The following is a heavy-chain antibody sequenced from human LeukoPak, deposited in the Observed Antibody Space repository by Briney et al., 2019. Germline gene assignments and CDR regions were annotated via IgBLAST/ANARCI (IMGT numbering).Heavy chain of an antibody. Sequence: GGSLRLSCAASGFTFSSYAMHWVRKAPGKGLEWVAVISYDGSNKYYADSVKGRFTISRDNSKNTLYLQMNSLRAEDTAVYYCARNLRGIAVAGTGAFDIWGQGTMVTVSS. J-gene: IGHJ3*02. V-gene: IGHV3-30*04. D-gene: IGHD6-19*01. CDR3: ARNLRGIAVAGTGAFDI. CDR1: GFTFSSYA. CDR2: ISYDGSNK.